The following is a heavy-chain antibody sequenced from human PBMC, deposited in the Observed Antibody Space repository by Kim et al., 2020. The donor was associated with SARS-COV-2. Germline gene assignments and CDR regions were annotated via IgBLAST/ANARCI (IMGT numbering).Heavy chain of an antibody. CDR1: GGSISSGGYY. J-gene: IGHJ5*02. D-gene: IGHD6-13*01. CDR2: IYYSGST. Sequence: SETLSLTCTVSGGSISSGGYYWSWIRQHPGKGLEWIGYIYYSGSTYYNPSLKSRVTISVDTSKNQFSLKLSSVTAADTAVYYCARIRAASWFDPWGQGTLVTVSS. CDR3: ARIRAASWFDP. V-gene: IGHV4-31*03.